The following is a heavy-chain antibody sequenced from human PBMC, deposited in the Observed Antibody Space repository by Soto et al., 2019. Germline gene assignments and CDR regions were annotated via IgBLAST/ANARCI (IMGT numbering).Heavy chain of an antibody. CDR3: TTDLPTLIPQVDY. Sequence: GGSLKLSCASTCFTFNSAWMNWVRQALGKGLEWVGRIKSKTDGGTTDYAAPVKGRFTISRDDSKDTLYLQMNSLKTEDTAVYYCTTDLPTLIPQVDYWGQGT. CDR2: IKSKTDGGTT. D-gene: IGHD4-4*01. V-gene: IGHV3-15*07. J-gene: IGHJ4*02. CDR1: CFTFNSAW.